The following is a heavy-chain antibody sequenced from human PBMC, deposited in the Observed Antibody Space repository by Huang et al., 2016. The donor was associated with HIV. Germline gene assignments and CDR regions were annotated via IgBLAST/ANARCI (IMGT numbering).Heavy chain of an antibody. Sequence: QVQLVASGGGLVQPGGSLSLSCAASGLPFSDHSLGWIRQAPGKGLQLISYITSSGGTMYHAEAVRGRFTISRDKTRKSLYLQMNSLRPEDTATYFCVRDYGDYDYWGQGILVSVSS. CDR2: ITSSGGTM. J-gene: IGHJ4*02. CDR1: GLPFSDHS. CDR3: VRDYGDYDY. D-gene: IGHD2-21*01. V-gene: IGHV3-11*04.